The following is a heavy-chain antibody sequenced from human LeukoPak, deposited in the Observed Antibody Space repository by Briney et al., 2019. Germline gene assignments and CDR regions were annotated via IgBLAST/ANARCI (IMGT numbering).Heavy chain of an antibody. J-gene: IGHJ4*02. CDR2: IYYSGST. CDR3: ASFPGYSSGWPFDY. CDR1: GGSISSYY. V-gene: IGHV4-59*01. D-gene: IGHD6-19*01. Sequence: SETLSLTCTVSGGSISSYYWSWIRQPPGKGLEWIGYIYYSGSTNYNPSLKSRVTIPVDTSKNQFSLKLSSVTAADTAVYYCASFPGYSSGWPFDYWGQGTLVTVSS.